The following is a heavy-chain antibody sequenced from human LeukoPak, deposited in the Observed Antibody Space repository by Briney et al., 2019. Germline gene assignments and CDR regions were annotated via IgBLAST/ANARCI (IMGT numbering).Heavy chain of an antibody. CDR2: ITLNGGSR. J-gene: IGHJ1*01. CDR3: VRSITMFQH. CDR1: GFTFDEYG. V-gene: IGHV3-20*04. Sequence: PGGSLRLSCAASGFTFDEYGMSWVRQAPGKGLEWVAGITLNGGSRGYADSVKGRFTISRDNAENSLYLQMNSLRAEDTAFYYCVRSITMFQHWGQGTLVTVSS. D-gene: IGHD3-10*01.